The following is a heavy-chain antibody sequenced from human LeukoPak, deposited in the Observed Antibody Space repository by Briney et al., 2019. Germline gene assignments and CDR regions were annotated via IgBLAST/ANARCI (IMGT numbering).Heavy chain of an antibody. J-gene: IGHJ5*02. D-gene: IGHD4-17*01. CDR1: GGSISSYY. V-gene: IGHV4-59*12. CDR2: IYYSGST. CDR3: ARDRYGDYSGNWFDP. Sequence: TSETLSLTCTVSGGSISSYYWSWIRQPPGKGLEWIGYIYYSGSTTYNPSLKSRVTVSVDTSRNQFSLKLSSVTAADTAVYYCARDRYGDYSGNWFDPWGQGTLVTVSS.